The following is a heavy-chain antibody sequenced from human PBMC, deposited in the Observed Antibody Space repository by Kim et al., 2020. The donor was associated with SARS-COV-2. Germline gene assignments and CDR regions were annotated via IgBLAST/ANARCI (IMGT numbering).Heavy chain of an antibody. J-gene: IGHJ6*02. Sequence: ASVKVSCKASGYTFTSYYIHWVRQAPGQGLEWMGIINPSGGSTSYAQKFQGRVTMTRDTSTNTVYMELSSLRSEDTAVYYCARDISPGGVLSNYDILTGYYMPPSYYGMDVWGQGPRSPSP. CDR2: INPSGGST. CDR3: ARDISPGGVLSNYDILTGYYMPPSYYGMDV. V-gene: IGHV1-46*01. CDR1: GYTFTSYY. D-gene: IGHD3-9*01.